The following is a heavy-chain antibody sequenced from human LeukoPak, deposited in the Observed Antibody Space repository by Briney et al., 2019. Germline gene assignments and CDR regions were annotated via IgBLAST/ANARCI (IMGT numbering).Heavy chain of an antibody. J-gene: IGHJ3*02. CDR3: AKSFINYGGNAADAFNI. CDR2: ISWNSGTI. Sequence: PGGSLRLSCLASGFTSDAMHWVRQSPGKGLEWVSGISWNSGTIGYADSVKGRFTVSRDNAKNSMYLQMNSLRVEDTALYYGAKSFINYGGNAADAFNIGGQGTMVTVSS. D-gene: IGHD4-23*01. V-gene: IGHV3-9*02. CDR1: GFTSDA.